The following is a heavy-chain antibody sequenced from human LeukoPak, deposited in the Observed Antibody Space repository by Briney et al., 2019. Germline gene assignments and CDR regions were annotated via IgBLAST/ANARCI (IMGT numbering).Heavy chain of an antibody. CDR1: GFTFSSYA. CDR2: ISGSGGST. CDR3: AKALYYYDSSGYYAEYFQH. Sequence: GGSLRLSCAASGFTFSSYAMSWVRQAPGKGLEWVSAISGSGGSTYYADSVKGRFTISRDNSKNTLYLQMNSLRAEDTAVYYCAKALYYYDSSGYYAEYFQHWGQGTLVTVSS. V-gene: IGHV3-23*01. D-gene: IGHD3-22*01. J-gene: IGHJ1*01.